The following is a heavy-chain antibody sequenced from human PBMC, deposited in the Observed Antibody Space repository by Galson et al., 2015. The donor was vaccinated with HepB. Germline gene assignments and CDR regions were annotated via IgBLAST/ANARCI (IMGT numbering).Heavy chain of an antibody. CDR2: ISSSSSTI. V-gene: IGHV3-48*01. CDR3: ARDRRESWSWFDY. CDR1: GFTFSSYS. J-gene: IGHJ4*02. Sequence: SLRLSCAASGFTFSSYSMNWVRQAPGKGLEWVSYISSSSSTIYYADSVKGRFTISRDNAKNSLYLQMNSLRAEDTAVYYCARDRRESWSWFDYWGQGTLVTVSS.